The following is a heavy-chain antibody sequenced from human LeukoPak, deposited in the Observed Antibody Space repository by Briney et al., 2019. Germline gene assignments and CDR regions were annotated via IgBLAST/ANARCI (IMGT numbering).Heavy chain of an antibody. CDR1: GITVSSNY. V-gene: IGHV3-66*01. J-gene: IGHJ4*02. CDR2: IYSGGST. CDR3: AKCLWFGEFFFDY. Sequence: PGGSLRLSCAASGITVSSNYMSWVRQAPGKGLEWVSVIYSGGSTYYADSVRGRFTVSRDESKNTLYLQMNSLRAEDTAVYYCAKCLWFGEFFFDYWGQGTLVTVSS. D-gene: IGHD3-10*01.